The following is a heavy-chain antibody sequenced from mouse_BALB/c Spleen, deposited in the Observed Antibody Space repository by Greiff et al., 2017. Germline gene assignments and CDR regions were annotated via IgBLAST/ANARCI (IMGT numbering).Heavy chain of an antibody. D-gene: IGHD1-3*01. CDR3: ARDGSSCAMDY. CDR1: GFTFSSYA. V-gene: IGHV5-9-4*01. Sequence: EVQLVESGGGLVKPGGSLKLTCAASGFTFSSYAMSWVRQSPEKRLEWVAEISSGGSYTYYPDTVTGRFTISRDNAKNTLYLEMSSLRSEDTAMYYGARDGSSCAMDYWGQGTSVTVSS. CDR2: ISSGGSYT. J-gene: IGHJ4*01.